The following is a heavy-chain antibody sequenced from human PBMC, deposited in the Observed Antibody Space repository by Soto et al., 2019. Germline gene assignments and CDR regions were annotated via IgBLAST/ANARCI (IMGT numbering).Heavy chain of an antibody. V-gene: IGHV4-34*01. CDR3: ARHETYRGSYEH. Sequence: SETLSLTCAVYGGSFSGYYWTWIRQPPGTGLEWIGEINHSGSTNYNPSLKSRVTISVDTSKNQFSLKLTSVTAADTAVYYCARHETYRGSYEHWGQGTLVTVSS. CDR2: INHSGST. CDR1: GGSFSGYY. J-gene: IGHJ4*02. D-gene: IGHD1-26*01.